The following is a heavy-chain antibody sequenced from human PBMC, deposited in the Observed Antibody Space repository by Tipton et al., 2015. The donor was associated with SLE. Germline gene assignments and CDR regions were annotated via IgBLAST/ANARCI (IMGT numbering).Heavy chain of an antibody. CDR2: ISSSSSYI. J-gene: IGHJ3*02. CDR1: GFTFSSYS. D-gene: IGHD1-1*01. CDR3: AVEGYGTTDDAFDI. V-gene: IGHV3-21*01. Sequence: GSLRLSCAASGFTFSSYSMNWVRQAPGKGLEWVSSISSSSSYIYYADSVKGRFTISRDNAKNSLYLQMNSLRAEDTAVYYCAVEGYGTTDDAFDIWGQGTMVTVSS.